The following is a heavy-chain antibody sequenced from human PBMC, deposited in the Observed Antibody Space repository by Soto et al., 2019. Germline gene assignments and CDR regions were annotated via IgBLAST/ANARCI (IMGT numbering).Heavy chain of an antibody. D-gene: IGHD5-12*01. CDR3: GRHIALPRSYFDH. CDR1: GATFTDYY. J-gene: IGHJ4*02. V-gene: IGHV1-46*03. Sequence: XSVKVSCKASGATFTDYYIHWVRQDPGQVLKWMGTVNXSGGHXTYAKHFLGRXXMTRDKSXXKLYMELTSLTSEETAVYSCGRHIALPRSYFDHWGQGTLVTVSS. CDR2: VNXSGGHX.